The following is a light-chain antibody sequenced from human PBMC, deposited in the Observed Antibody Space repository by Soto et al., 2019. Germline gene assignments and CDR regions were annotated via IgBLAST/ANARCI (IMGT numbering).Light chain of an antibody. CDR2: EGS. V-gene: IGLV2-23*03. CDR3: CSYAGSSTFLV. CDR1: SSDVGSYNL. Sequence: QSALTQPRSVSGSPGQSITISCTGTSSDVGSYNLVSWYQQHPGKAPKLMIYEGSKRPSGVSNRFSGSKSGNTASLTISGLQAEDEADYYCCSYAGSSTFLVFGGGTKVTVL. J-gene: IGLJ2*01.